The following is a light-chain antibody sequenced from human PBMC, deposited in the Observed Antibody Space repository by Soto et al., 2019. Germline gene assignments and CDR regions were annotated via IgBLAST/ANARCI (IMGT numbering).Light chain of an antibody. J-gene: IGKJ4*01. CDR3: QQYYSFPST. CDR1: QGISSY. Sequence: AIRMTQSPSSLSASTGDRVTITCRASQGISSYLAWYQQKPGKAPKILIYAASTLQSGVPSRFSGSGSGTDFNLTISCLQNEDFAFYYCQQYYSFPSTFGGGTKVEIK. V-gene: IGKV1-8*01. CDR2: AAS.